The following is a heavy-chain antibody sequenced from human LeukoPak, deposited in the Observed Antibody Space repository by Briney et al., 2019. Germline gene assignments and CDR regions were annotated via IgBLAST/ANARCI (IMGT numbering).Heavy chain of an antibody. Sequence: GGSLRLSCAASGFTVSSNYMSWVRQAPGKGLEWVSVSYSGDNTYYADSVKGRFTVSRDNSKNMLYLQVNSLRAEDTAVYYCARLGMIQAYSTEDYWGQGTLVTVSS. CDR3: ARLGMIQAYSTEDY. D-gene: IGHD4-11*01. V-gene: IGHV3-53*01. CDR1: GFTVSSNY. J-gene: IGHJ4*02. CDR2: SYSGDNT.